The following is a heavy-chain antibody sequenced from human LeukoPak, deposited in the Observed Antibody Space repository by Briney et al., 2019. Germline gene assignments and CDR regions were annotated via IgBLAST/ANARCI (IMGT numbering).Heavy chain of an antibody. J-gene: IGHJ4*02. CDR2: FSGSGGGT. D-gene: IGHD5-24*01. CDR1: GFTFSSYA. CDR3: ARSGYNRFDY. V-gene: IGHV3-23*01. Sequence: GGSLRLSCAASGFTFSSYAMSWVRQAPGKGLEWVSAFSGSGGGTYYAASVKGRFTISRDNSKNTLYLQMNTLRAEDTAVYYCARSGYNRFDYWGQGTLVTVSS.